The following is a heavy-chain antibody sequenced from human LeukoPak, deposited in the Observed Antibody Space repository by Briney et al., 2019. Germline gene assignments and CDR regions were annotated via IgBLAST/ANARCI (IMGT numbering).Heavy chain of an antibody. CDR2: IKQDGSKK. CDR3: TRVGYIDEGIDY. Sequence: GSLRLSCVASGFPFSSYWMTWVRQAPGKGLEWVANIKQDGSKKSYVDSVKGRFTISRDNAKNSLYLQMNSLRAEDTAIYYCTRVGYIDEGIDYWGQGTLVTVSS. V-gene: IGHV3-7*04. D-gene: IGHD5-24*01. CDR1: GFPFSSYW. J-gene: IGHJ4*02.